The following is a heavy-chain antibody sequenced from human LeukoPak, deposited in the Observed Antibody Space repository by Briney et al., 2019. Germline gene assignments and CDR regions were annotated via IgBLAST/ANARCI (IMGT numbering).Heavy chain of an antibody. CDR2: ISYDGGNK. D-gene: IGHD3-10*01. V-gene: IGHV3-30*18. Sequence: GGSLRLSCAASGFTFTNNAMHWVRQAPGKGLEWVAIISYDGGNKYYADSVKGRFTISRDNSKSTLYLQMNSLRTEDTAVYYCAKDYYGSGGHRVGMDVWGKGTTVTVSS. J-gene: IGHJ6*04. CDR3: AKDYYGSGGHRVGMDV. CDR1: GFTFTNNA.